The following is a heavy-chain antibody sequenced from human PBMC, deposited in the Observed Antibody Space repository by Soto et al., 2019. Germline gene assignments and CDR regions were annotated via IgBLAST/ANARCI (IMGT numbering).Heavy chain of an antibody. CDR1: GGTFSSYA. CDR3: ARSQDIVVVPAAARTANWFDP. V-gene: IGHV1-69*01. CDR2: IIPIFGTA. D-gene: IGHD2-2*01. J-gene: IGHJ5*02. Sequence: QVQLVQSGAEVQKPGSSVKVSCKASGGTFSSYAISWVRQAPGQGLEWMGGIIPIFGTANYAQKFQGRVTITADESTSTAYMELSSLRSEDTAVYYCARSQDIVVVPAAARTANWFDPWGQGTLVTVSS.